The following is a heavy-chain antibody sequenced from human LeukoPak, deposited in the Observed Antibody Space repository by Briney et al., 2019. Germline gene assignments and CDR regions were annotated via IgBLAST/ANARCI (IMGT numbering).Heavy chain of an antibody. Sequence: GGSLRLSCAASGFTFSSYGMHWVRQAPGKGLEWVSDIRGSGSGTYYADSVKGRFTISRDNSKNTLYLQMNSLRAEDTAVYYCARETPRRGETRDGYRWGQGTLVTVSS. CDR3: ARETPRRGETRDGYR. V-gene: IGHV3-NL1*01. CDR1: GFTFSSYG. J-gene: IGHJ4*02. CDR2: IRGSGSGT. D-gene: IGHD5-24*01.